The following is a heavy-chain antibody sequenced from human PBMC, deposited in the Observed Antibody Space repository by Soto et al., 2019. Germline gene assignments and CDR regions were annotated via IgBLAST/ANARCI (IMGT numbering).Heavy chain of an antibody. D-gene: IGHD3-16*01. J-gene: IGHJ4*02. CDR2: IKAAGSET. CDR3: AKGGHIDF. V-gene: IGHV3-7*03. CDR1: GFSFSTYW. Sequence: EVQLVESGGGLVQPGGSLRLSCAASGFSFSTYWMSWVRQVPGAGLEWVANIKAAGSETYYVDSVRGRFTISRDNGKTSLFLQLNILRAEDTAVYYCAKGGHIDFCGQGTLVTVSS.